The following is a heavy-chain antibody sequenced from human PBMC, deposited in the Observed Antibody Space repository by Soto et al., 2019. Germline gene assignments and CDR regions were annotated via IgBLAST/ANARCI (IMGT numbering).Heavy chain of an antibody. V-gene: IGHV5-51*01. CDR1: GYSFTSHW. D-gene: IGHD3-10*01. J-gene: IGHJ4*02. Sequence: GESLKISCKGSGYSFTSHWIDWVRQMPGKGLEWMGTIYPADSDTRYSPSFQGQVTTSADKSISTAYLQWSSLKASDSALYFCARGGFGGSPIDFWSQGTLVTV. CDR2: IYPADSDT. CDR3: ARGGFGGSPIDF.